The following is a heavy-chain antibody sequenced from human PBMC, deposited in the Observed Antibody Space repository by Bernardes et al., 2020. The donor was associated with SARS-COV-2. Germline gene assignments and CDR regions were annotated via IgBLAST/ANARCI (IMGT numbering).Heavy chain of an antibody. CDR1: GFTFSNYA. CDR2: ISYDGTTK. D-gene: IGHD5-18*01. Sequence: GGSLRLSCAASGFTFSNYAMHWVRRAPGKGLEWLAIISYDGTTKYNADSVKGRFTISRDNSKNTLFLQMNSLTTEDTAVYYCASLPWLQLWLQGFYFHYWGQGTLVTVSS. V-gene: IGHV3-30-3*01. CDR3: ASLPWLQLWLQGFYFHY. J-gene: IGHJ4*02.